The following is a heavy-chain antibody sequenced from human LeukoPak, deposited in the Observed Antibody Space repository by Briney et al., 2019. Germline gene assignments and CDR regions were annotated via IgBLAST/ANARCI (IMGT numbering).Heavy chain of an antibody. V-gene: IGHV4-4*07. CDR1: GGSISSYY. CDR3: ASTPLGYCSGGSCYDGATFDH. J-gene: IGHJ4*02. Sequence: LSETLSLTCTVSGGSISSYYWSWIRQPAGKGLEWIGRIYTSGSTNYNPSLKSRVTMSVDTSKNQFSLKLSSVTAADTAVYYCASTPLGYCSGGSCYDGATFDHWGQGTLVTVSS. CDR2: IYTSGST. D-gene: IGHD2-15*01.